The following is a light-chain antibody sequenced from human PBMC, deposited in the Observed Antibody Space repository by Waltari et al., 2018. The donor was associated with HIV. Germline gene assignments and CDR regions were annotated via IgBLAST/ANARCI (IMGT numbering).Light chain of an antibody. V-gene: IGLV6-57*01. CDR3: QSYDSSNHEV. J-gene: IGLJ2*01. CDR2: EDN. Sequence: NFMLTQPHSVSESPGKTVTISCTRSSGSIASNYAQWYQQRPGSSPTTVIYEDNQRPSGVPDRFSGSIDSSSNSASLTISGLKTEDEADYYCQSYDSSNHEVFGGGTKLTVL. CDR1: SGSIASNY.